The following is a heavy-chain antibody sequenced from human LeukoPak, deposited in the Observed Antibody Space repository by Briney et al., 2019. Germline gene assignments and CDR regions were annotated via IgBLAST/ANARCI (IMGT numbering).Heavy chain of an antibody. J-gene: IGHJ4*02. CDR3: ARETAGGGYDY. CDR2: IKHSGST. CDR1: GGSFSGYY. V-gene: IGHV4-34*01. D-gene: IGHD3-16*01. Sequence: SETLSLTCAVYGGSFSGYYWSWIRQPPGKGLEWIGEIKHSGSTNYNPSLKSRVTISVDTSKNQFSLKLSSVTAADTAVYYCARETAGGGYDYWGQGTLVTVSS.